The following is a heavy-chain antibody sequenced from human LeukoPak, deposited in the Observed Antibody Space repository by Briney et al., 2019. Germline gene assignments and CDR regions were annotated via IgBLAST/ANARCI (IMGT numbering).Heavy chain of an antibody. J-gene: IGHJ4*02. CDR3: ARRVAASIDY. D-gene: IGHD6-13*01. V-gene: IGHV4-39*01. Sequence: SETLSLTCTVSGGSISSSSYYWGWIRQPPGKGLEWIGSIYYSGSTYYNPSLKSRVTISVDTSKNQFSLKLSSVTAAVTAVYYCARRVAASIDYWGQGTLVTVSS. CDR2: IYYSGST. CDR1: GGSISSSSYY.